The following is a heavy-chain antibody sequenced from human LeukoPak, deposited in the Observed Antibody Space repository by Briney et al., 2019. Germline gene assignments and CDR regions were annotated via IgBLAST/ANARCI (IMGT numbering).Heavy chain of an antibody. J-gene: IGHJ1*01. V-gene: IGHV4-39*01. CDR1: GDSVSRSDSY. CDR3: ARRRYYDGSGYLE. CDR2: IYYSGRT. Sequence: SETLSLTCSVSGDSVSRSDSYWDWIRQPPGKGREWIGTIYYSGRTYYSPSLMRRVTMSVAPSNNQFSLNRRSVTAADTAVYYCARRRYYDGSGYLEWGQGTLLSVSS. D-gene: IGHD3-22*01.